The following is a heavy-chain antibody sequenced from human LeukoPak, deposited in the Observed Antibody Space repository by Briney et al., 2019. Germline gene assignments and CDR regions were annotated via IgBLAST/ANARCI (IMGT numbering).Heavy chain of an antibody. CDR1: GYTLTELS. V-gene: IGHV1-24*01. J-gene: IGHJ5*02. CDR2: FDPEDGET. CDR3: ATGVGATNWFDP. D-gene: IGHD1-26*01. Sequence: ASVKVSCKVSGYTLTELSMHWVRQAPGKGLEWMGGFDPEDGETIYAQKFQGRVTMTEDTSTDTAYMELRSLRSEDTAVYYCATGVGATNWFDPWGQGTLVTVFS.